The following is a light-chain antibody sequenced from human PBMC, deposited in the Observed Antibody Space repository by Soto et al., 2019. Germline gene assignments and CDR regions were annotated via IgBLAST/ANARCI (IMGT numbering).Light chain of an antibody. J-gene: IGLJ1*01. Sequence: SALTRPACGSGFPGQSITISCTGTSSDVGGYNYVSWYQQHPGNAPKLMIYEVSNRPSGVSNRFSGSKSGNTASLTISGLQAEDEDDYYCSSYTSTGTLYVFGNGTKVTVL. V-gene: IGLV2-14*01. CDR1: SSDVGGYNY. CDR2: EVS. CDR3: SSYTSTGTLYV.